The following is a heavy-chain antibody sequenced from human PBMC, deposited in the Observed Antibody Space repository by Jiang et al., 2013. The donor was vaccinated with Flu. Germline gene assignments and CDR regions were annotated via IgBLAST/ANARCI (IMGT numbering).Heavy chain of an antibody. CDR2: IYYSGST. V-gene: IGHV4-59*01. CDR3: ARDQVVRGALEGFYYYGMDV. CDR1: GGSISSYY. D-gene: IGHD3-10*01. Sequence: GPGLVKPSETLSLTCTVSGGSISSYYWSWIRQPPGKGLEWIGYIYYSGSTNYNPSLKSRVTISVDTSKNQFSLKLSSVTAADTAVYYCARDQVVRGALEGFYYYGMDVWGKGTTVTVSS. J-gene: IGHJ6*04.